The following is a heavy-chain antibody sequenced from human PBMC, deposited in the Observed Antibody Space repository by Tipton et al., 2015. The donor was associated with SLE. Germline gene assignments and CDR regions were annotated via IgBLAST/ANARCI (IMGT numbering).Heavy chain of an antibody. CDR1: GGSISSGSYY. J-gene: IGHJ4*02. D-gene: IGHD1-26*01. V-gene: IGHV4-61*02. CDR3: ARSSGSSGY. Sequence: TLSLTCTVSGGSISSGSYYWSWIRQPAGKGLEWIGRIYTSGSTNYNPSLKSRVTISVDTSKNQFSLKLSSVTAADTAVYYCARSSGSSGYWGQGTLVTVSS. CDR2: IYTSGST.